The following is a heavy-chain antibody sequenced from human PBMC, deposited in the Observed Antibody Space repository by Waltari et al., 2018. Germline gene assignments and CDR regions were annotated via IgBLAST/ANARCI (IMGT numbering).Heavy chain of an antibody. CDR1: GFTFSSYE. CDR2: ISSSGSTI. J-gene: IGHJ6*02. V-gene: IGHV3-48*03. D-gene: IGHD2-21*02. Sequence: EVQLVESGGGLVQPGGSLRLSCAASGFTFSSYEMNWVRQAPGKGLEWVSYISSSGSTIYYADSVKGRFTISRDNAKNSLYLQMNSLRAEDTAVYYCARDLHCGGDCLDYYYGMDVWGQGTTVTVSS. CDR3: ARDLHCGGDCLDYYYGMDV.